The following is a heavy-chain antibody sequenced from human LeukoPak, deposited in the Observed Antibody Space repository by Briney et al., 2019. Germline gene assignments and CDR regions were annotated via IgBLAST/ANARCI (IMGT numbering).Heavy chain of an antibody. D-gene: IGHD3-22*01. J-gene: IGHJ4*02. CDR2: INPDGTQN. Sequence: GGSLRLSCAASGFTFSSYWMSWVRQAPGKGLEWVATINPDGTQNYYVDSVKGRFTVSGDNAKNTLFLQMNSLRAEDTAAYYCARSVYDSGGYYRVLDYWGQGTLVTVSS. V-gene: IGHV3-7*01. CDR1: GFTFSSYW. CDR3: ARSVYDSGGYYRVLDY.